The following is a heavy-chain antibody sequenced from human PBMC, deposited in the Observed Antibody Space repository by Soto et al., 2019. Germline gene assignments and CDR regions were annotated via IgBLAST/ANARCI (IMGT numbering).Heavy chain of an antibody. D-gene: IGHD3-22*01. V-gene: IGHV1-69*02. J-gene: IGHJ5*02. CDR3: ARLFVDYDTSHWFDP. Sequence: ASVKVSCKASGGTFSSYTISWVRQAPGQGLEWMGRIIPILGIANYAQKFQGRVTITADKSTSTAYMELSSLRSEDTAVYYCARLFVDYDTSHWFDPWGQGTLVTVSS. CDR1: GGTFSSYT. CDR2: IIPILGIA.